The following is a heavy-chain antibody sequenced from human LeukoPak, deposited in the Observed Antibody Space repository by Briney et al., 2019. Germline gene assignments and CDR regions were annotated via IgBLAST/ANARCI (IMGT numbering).Heavy chain of an antibody. CDR1: GFTFDDYA. CDR2: ISWNRGSI. D-gene: IGHD7-27*01. V-gene: IGHV3-9*01. Sequence: PGRSLRLSCAASGFTFDDYAMHWVRQAPGKGLEWVSGISWNRGSIVYADSVKGRFTISRDNAKNSLYLQMNSLRAEDTALYYCAKDFNPPWADPAFGYWGQGTLVTVSS. J-gene: IGHJ4*02. CDR3: AKDFNPPWADPAFGY.